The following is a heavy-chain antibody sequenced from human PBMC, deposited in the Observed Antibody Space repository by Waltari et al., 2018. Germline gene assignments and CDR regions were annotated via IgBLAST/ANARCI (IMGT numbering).Heavy chain of an antibody. CDR2: IYSGGST. CDR3: ARALGGVNAR. D-gene: IGHD3-16*01. Sequence: EVQLVETGGGLIQPGGSLRLSCAASGFTVSSNYMSWVRQAPGKGLGWVSVIYSGGSTDYADSGKGRFTISRDKSKNTLYLQMNSLRAEDTAVYYCARALGGVNARWGQGTLVTVSS. V-gene: IGHV3-53*02. CDR1: GFTVSSNY. J-gene: IGHJ4*02.